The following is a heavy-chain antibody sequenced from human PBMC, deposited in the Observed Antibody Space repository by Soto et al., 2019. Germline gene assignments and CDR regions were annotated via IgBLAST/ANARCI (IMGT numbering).Heavy chain of an antibody. D-gene: IGHD3-16*01. CDR1: GGTFSSYA. CDR2: IIPIFGTA. V-gene: IGHV1-69*13. J-gene: IGHJ5*02. CDR3: ARRRGLGELGHLDP. Sequence: SVKVSCEASGGTFSSYALSWVRQAPGQGLEWMGGIIPIFGTANYAQKFQGRVTITADESTSTAYMELSSLRSEDTAVYYCARRRGLGELGHLDPWGQGTLVTVSS.